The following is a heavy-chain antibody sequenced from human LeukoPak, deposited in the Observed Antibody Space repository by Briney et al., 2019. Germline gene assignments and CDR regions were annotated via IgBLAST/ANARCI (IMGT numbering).Heavy chain of an antibody. D-gene: IGHD1-1*01. CDR1: GFTFSDHY. J-gene: IGHJ4*02. CDR2: IRNKANDYTA. V-gene: IGHV3-72*01. Sequence: GGSLRLSCAASGFTFSDHYMDWVRQAPGKGLEWVGRIRNKANDYTAQYAASVKGRFTISRDDSKASVYLQMNSLKAEDTAVYYCAAKYTGTKGSFDYWGQGTLVTVSS. CDR3: AAKYTGTKGSFDY.